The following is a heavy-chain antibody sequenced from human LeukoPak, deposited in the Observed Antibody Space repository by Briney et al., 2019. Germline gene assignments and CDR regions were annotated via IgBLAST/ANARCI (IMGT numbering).Heavy chain of an antibody. D-gene: IGHD1-26*01. CDR2: IYYSGST. V-gene: IGHV4-59*01. CDR1: GGSISSYY. J-gene: IGHJ6*02. Sequence: SETLSLTCTVSGGSISSYYWSWIRQPPGKGLEWIGYIYYSGSTNYNPSRKSRVTISVDTSRNQFSLKLSSVTAADTAVYYCARGGTVRNGMDVWGQGTTVTVSS. CDR3: ARGGTVRNGMDV.